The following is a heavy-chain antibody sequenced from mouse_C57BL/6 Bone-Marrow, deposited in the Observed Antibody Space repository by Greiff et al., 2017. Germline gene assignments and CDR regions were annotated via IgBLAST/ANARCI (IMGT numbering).Heavy chain of an antibody. J-gene: IGHJ4*01. CDR1: GYTFTSYW. Sequence: QVQLQQPGAELVKPGASVKVSCKASGYTFTSYWMHWVKQRPGQGLEWIGRIHPSDSDTNSNQKFKGKATLTVDKSSSTTYMQLSSLTSEDSAVYYCAIRHYYDYDDDYYYAMDYWGQGTSVTVSS. CDR3: AIRHYYDYDDDYYYAMDY. D-gene: IGHD2-4*01. V-gene: IGHV1-74*01. CDR2: IHPSDSDT.